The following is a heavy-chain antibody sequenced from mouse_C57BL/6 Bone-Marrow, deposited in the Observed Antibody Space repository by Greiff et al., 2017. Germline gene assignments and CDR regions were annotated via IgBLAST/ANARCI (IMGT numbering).Heavy chain of an antibody. CDR2: ISDGGSYT. CDR1: GFTFSSYA. CDR3: ARDFITTARYFDV. Sequence: EVMLVESGGGLVKPGGSLKLSCAASGFTFSSYAMSWVRQTPEKRLEWVATISDGGSYTYYPDNVKGRFTISRDNAKNNLYLQMSHLKSEDTAMYYCARDFITTARYFDVWGIGTTVTVSS. J-gene: IGHJ1*03. D-gene: IGHD1-1*01. V-gene: IGHV5-4*01.